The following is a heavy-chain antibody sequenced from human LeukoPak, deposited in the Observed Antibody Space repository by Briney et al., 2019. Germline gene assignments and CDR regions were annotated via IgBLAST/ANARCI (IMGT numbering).Heavy chain of an antibody. CDR1: GGSISSYY. CDR2: IYYSGST. D-gene: IGHD3-22*01. CDR3: ARQNSGYYDY. J-gene: IGHJ4*02. Sequence: PSETLSLTCTVSGGSISSYYWSWIRQPPGKGLEWIGYIYYSGSTNYNPSPKSRVTVSVDTSKNQFSLKLSSVTAADTAVYYCARQNSGYYDYWGQGTLVTASS. V-gene: IGHV4-59*08.